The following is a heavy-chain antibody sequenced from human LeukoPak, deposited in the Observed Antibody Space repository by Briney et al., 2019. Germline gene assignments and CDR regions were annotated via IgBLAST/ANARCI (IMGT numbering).Heavy chain of an antibody. Sequence: GGSLRLSCVASGLTLSNFWVSWSRQTPEKGLEWVATINQDGGEKYYVDSVRGRFIISRDNAKNSVYLQMDSLRAEETAVYSCVRGHLWLENWGQGTLVTVSS. CDR1: GLTLSNFW. CDR3: VRGHLWLEN. J-gene: IGHJ4*02. V-gene: IGHV3-7*03. D-gene: IGHD3-3*02. CDR2: INQDGGEK.